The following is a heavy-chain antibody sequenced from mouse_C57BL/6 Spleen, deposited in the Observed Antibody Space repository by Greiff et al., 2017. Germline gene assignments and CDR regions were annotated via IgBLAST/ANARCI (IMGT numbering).Heavy chain of an antibody. CDR3: ARWLLLDY. CDR2: INPYNGDT. CDR1: GYSFTGYF. D-gene: IGHD2-3*01. Sequence: EVNLVESGPELVKPGDSVKISCTASGYSFTGYFMNWVMQSHGKSLEWIGRINPYNGDTFYNQKFKGKATLTVDTSSSTAHMELRSLTSEDSAVYYCARWLLLDYWGQGTTLTVSS. V-gene: IGHV1-20*01. J-gene: IGHJ2*01.